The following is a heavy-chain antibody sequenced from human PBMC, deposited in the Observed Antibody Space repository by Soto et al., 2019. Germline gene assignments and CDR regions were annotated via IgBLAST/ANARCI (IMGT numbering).Heavy chain of an antibody. J-gene: IGHJ3*02. CDR3: ARGDHGPNAFDI. CDR2: ISYDGSNK. CDR1: GFTFSSYG. Sequence: GGSLRLSCAASGFTFSSYGMHWVRQAPGKGLEWVAVISYDGSNKYYADSVKGRFTISRDNSKNTLYLQMNSLRAEDTAVYYCARGDHGPNAFDIWGQGTMVTVSS. V-gene: IGHV3-30*03.